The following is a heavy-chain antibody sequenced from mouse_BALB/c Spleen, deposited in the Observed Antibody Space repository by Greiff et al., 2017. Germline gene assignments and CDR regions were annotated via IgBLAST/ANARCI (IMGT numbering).Heavy chain of an antibody. D-gene: IGHD2-1*01. CDR1: GYSITSGYY. V-gene: IGHV3-6*02. Sequence: VQLQQSGPGLVKPSQSLSLTCSVTGYSITSGYYWNWIRQFPGNKLEWMGYISYDGSNNYNPSLKNRISITRDTSKNQFFLKLNSVTTEDTATYYCARDEHYGNPWFAYWGQGTLVTVSA. CDR2: ISYDGSN. J-gene: IGHJ3*01. CDR3: ARDEHYGNPWFAY.